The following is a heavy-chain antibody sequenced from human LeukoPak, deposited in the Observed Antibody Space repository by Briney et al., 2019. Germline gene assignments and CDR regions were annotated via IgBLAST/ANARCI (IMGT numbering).Heavy chain of an antibody. V-gene: IGHV3-11*01. D-gene: IGHD2-2*02. Sequence: LSLTCAVYGGSFSGYYMSWIRQAPGKGLEWVSYISSSGSTIYYADSVKGRFTISRDNAKNSLYLKMNSLRAEDMALYYCAKDNNRGLVPAAIGAFDIWGQGTMVTVSS. CDR2: ISSSGSTI. CDR3: AKDNNRGLVPAAIGAFDI. CDR1: GGSFSGYY. J-gene: IGHJ3*02.